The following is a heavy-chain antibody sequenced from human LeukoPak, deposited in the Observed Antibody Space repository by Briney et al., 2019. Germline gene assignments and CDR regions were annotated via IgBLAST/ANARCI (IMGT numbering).Heavy chain of an antibody. V-gene: IGHV4-4*09. D-gene: IGHD6-13*01. CDR1: GSSISSYY. CDR2: IYTSGST. CDR3: AIHLCIAAAGNGDNAFDI. J-gene: IGHJ3*02. Sequence: SETLSLTCTVSGSSISSYYLSWIRQPPGKGLEWIGYIYTSGSTNYNPSLKSRVNISIDTSKNQFSLKVGSVTAADTAVYYCAIHLCIAAAGNGDNAFDIWGQGTMVTVSS.